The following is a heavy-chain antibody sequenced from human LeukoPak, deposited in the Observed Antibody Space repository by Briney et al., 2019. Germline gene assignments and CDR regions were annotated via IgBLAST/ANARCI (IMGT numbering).Heavy chain of an antibody. D-gene: IGHD4-17*01. Sequence: GGSLRLSCAASGFTFSSYAMSWVRQAPGKGLEWVSAISGSGGSTYYADSVKGRFTISRDNSKNTLYLQMNSLRAEDTAVYYCAKGKKTTVTTGRAERSENNWFDPWGQGTLVTVSS. CDR1: GFTFSSYA. CDR3: AKGKKTTVTTGRAERSENNWFDP. J-gene: IGHJ5*02. V-gene: IGHV3-23*01. CDR2: ISGSGGST.